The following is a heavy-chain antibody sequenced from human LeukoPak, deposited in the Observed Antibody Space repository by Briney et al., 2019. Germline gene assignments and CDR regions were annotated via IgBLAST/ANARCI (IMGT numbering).Heavy chain of an antibody. Sequence: PSETLSLTCTVSGGSISSSSYYWGWLRQPPGMGLEGIGSIYYSGSTYYNPSLKSRVTISIDTSKNQFTLMLSSVTAADTAVYYCARDKIVVVVAATPRQAERYYYYGMDVWGQGTTVTVSS. CDR2: IYYSGST. CDR3: ARDKIVVVVAATPRQAERYYYYGMDV. J-gene: IGHJ6*02. D-gene: IGHD2-15*01. CDR1: GGSISSSSYY. V-gene: IGHV4-39*02.